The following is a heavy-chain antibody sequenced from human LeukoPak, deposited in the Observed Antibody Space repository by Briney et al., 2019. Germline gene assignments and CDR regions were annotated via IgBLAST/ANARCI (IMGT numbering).Heavy chain of an antibody. D-gene: IGHD2-15*01. J-gene: IGHJ4*02. CDR2: ISSSSSYI. Sequence: PGGSLRLXCAASGFTFSSYSMNRVRQAPGKGLEWVSSISSSSSYIYYADSVKGRFTISRDNAKNSLYLQMNSLRAEDTAVYYCARAHYCSGGSCYLDYWGQGTLVTVSS. V-gene: IGHV3-21*01. CDR3: ARAHYCSGGSCYLDY. CDR1: GFTFSSYS.